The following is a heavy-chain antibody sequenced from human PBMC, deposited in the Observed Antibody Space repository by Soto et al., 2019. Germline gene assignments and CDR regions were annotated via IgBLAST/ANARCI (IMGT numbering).Heavy chain of an antibody. Sequence: EVHLLESGGGLVQPGGSLRLSCAASGFSFSTFAMNWVRQAPGKGLEWVSGISATGGLTYYADSVKGRFTISRDNSKNVLYLQNNSLSHDHTAIYYCAREIEAPRGWFDSWGQGTLVTVSS. V-gene: IGHV3-23*01. CDR2: ISATGGLT. CDR1: GFSFSTFA. J-gene: IGHJ5*01. CDR3: AREIEAPRGWFDS.